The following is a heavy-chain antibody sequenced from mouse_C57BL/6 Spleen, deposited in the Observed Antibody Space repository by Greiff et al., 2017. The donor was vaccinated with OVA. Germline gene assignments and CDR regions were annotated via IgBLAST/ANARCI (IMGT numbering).Heavy chain of an antibody. CDR1: GFTFSSYT. J-gene: IGHJ3*01. Sequence: EVMLVESGGGLVKPGGSLKLSCAASGFTFSSYTMSWVRQTPEERLEWVATISGGGGNTYYPDSVKGRFTISRDNAKNTLYLQMSSLRSEDTALYYCASPYYGSSPWFAYWGQGTLVTVSA. D-gene: IGHD1-1*01. CDR3: ASPYYGSSPWFAY. V-gene: IGHV5-9*01. CDR2: ISGGGGNT.